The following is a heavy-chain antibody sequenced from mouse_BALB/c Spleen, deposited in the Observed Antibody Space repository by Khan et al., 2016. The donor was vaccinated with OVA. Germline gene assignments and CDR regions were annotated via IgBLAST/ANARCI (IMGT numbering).Heavy chain of an antibody. CDR2: INTYTGEP. CDR3: ARHPYFYYTLDH. CDR1: GYTFTNYG. Sequence: QIQMVQSGPELKKPGETVKISCKASGYTFTNYGMNWVKQSPGKALKWMGWINTYTGEPTYADDFKGRFAFSLETSASTAYLQINNLKNEDTATYFCARHPYFYYTLDHWGQGTSVTVSS. D-gene: IGHD2-10*01. V-gene: IGHV9-3-1*01. J-gene: IGHJ4*01.